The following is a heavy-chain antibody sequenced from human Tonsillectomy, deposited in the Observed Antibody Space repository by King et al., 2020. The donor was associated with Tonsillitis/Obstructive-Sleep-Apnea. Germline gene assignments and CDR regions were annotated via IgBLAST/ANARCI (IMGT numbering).Heavy chain of an antibody. CDR2: IKSKTDGGTT. D-gene: IGHD3-3*01. J-gene: IGHJ6*03. Sequence: QLVQSGGGLVKPGGSLRLSCAASGFTFSNAWMSWVCQAPGKGRGWFGRIKSKTDGGTTDYAAPVKGRFTISRDVSKNTLYLQMNSLKTEDTAVYYCTTLSGCTSLSYYMDVWGKGTTVTVSS. CDR1: GFTFSNAW. V-gene: IGHV3-15*01. CDR3: TTLSGCTSLSYYMDV.